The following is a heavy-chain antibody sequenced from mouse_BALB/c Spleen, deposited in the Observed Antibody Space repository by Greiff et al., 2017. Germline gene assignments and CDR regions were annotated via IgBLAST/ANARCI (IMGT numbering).Heavy chain of an antibody. D-gene: IGHD2-4*01. CDR1: GYSITSDYA. CDR3: VYYDYDGAWFAY. Sequence: EVQLQESGPGLVKPSQSLSLTCTVTGYSITSDYAWNWIRQFPGNKLEWMGYISYSGSTSYNPSLKSRISITRDTSKNQFFLQLNSVTTEDTATYYCVYYDYDGAWFAYWGQGTLVTVSA. J-gene: IGHJ3*01. CDR2: ISYSGST. V-gene: IGHV3-2*02.